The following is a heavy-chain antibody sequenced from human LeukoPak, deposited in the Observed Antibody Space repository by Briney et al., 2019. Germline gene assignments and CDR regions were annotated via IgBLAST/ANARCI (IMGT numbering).Heavy chain of an antibody. CDR3: AAVYYGSGISKFDP. CDR2: IVVGSGNT. V-gene: IGHV1-58*01. D-gene: IGHD3-10*01. J-gene: IGHJ5*02. Sequence: SVKVSYKASGLTFTSSAVQWVRQARGQRLEWIGWIVVGSGNTNYAQKFQERVTITRDMSTSTAYMELSSLRSEDTAVYYCAAVYYGSGISKFDPWGQGTLVTVSS. CDR1: GLTFTSSA.